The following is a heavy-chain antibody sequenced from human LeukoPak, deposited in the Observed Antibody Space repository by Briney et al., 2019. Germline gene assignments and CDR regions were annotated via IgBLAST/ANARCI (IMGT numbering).Heavy chain of an antibody. D-gene: IGHD2-2*01. CDR2: ISAYNGNT. V-gene: IGHV1-18*01. CDR1: GYTFTSYG. Sequence: ASVKVSCKASGYTFTSYGISWVRRAPGQGLEWMGWISAYNGNTNYAQKLQGRVTMTTDTSTSTAYMELRGLRSDDTAVYYCARALVPAAPFDYWGQGTLVTVSS. CDR3: ARALVPAAPFDY. J-gene: IGHJ4*02.